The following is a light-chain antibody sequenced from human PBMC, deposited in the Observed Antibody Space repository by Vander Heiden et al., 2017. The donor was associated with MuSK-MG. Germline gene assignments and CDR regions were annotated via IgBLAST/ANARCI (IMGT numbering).Light chain of an antibody. Sequence: DIQTTQSPSSLPASAGDRVTITCRASQGISYYLAWFQQKPGKAPRSLIYAAYSLQSGVPSKFSGSGSGTDFTLTITNLHPEDFATYYYQQYSSYPLTFGGGTKVEMK. CDR2: AAY. V-gene: IGKV1-16*02. CDR1: QGISYY. J-gene: IGKJ4*01. CDR3: QQYSSYPLT.